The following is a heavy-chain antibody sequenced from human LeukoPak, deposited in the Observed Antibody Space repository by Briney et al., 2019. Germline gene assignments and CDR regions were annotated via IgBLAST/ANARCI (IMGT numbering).Heavy chain of an antibody. CDR3: AREGNRYCSSTSCPYDAFDI. CDR1: GFTVSSNY. V-gene: IGHV3-66*01. J-gene: IGHJ3*02. Sequence: GGSLRLSCAASGFTVSSNYMSWVRQAPGKGLEWVSMIYSGGSTYYADSVKGRFTISRDNSKNTLDLQMNSLRAEDTAVYYCAREGNRYCSSTSCPYDAFDIWGQGTMVTVSS. D-gene: IGHD2-2*01. CDR2: IYSGGST.